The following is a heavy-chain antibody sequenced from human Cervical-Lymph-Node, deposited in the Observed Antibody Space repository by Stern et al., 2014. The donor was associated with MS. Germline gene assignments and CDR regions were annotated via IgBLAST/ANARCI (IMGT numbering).Heavy chain of an antibody. D-gene: IGHD1-1*01. Sequence: QVQLVQSGAEVKKPGASVKVSCKSSGYTFTTTGINWGRMAHGQGPEWMGLVSTYNGNTKYAQKLRGRVTMTTDTSTSTAYMELRSLRSDDTAVYYCARGDDKTSYDYWGQGTLVTVSS. CDR2: VSTYNGNT. V-gene: IGHV1-18*01. CDR1: GYTFTTTG. CDR3: ARGDDKTSYDY. J-gene: IGHJ4*02.